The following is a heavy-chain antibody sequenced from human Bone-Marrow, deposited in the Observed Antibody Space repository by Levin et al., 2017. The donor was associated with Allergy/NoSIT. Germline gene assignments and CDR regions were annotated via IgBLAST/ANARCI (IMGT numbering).Heavy chain of an antibody. CDR1: GFTFSSYW. D-gene: IGHD3-16*01. Sequence: PGGSLRLSCAASGFTFSSYWMSWVRQAPGKGLEWVANIKQDGSEKYYVDSVKGRFTISRDNAKNSLYLQMNSLRAEDTAVYYCARDEGRFERHWAYWGQGTLVTVSS. J-gene: IGHJ4*02. V-gene: IGHV3-7*01. CDR3: ARDEGRFERHWAY. CDR2: IKQDGSEK.